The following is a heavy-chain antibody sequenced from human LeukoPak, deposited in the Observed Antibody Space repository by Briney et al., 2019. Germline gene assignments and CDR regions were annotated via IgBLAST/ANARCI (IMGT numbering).Heavy chain of an antibody. CDR3: ARRSPSSFNAAAGGIDY. V-gene: IGHV1-18*01. CDR2: ISAYNGNT. CDR1: GYTFTSYG. Sequence: ASVKVSCKASGYTFTSYGISWVRQAPGQGLEWMGRISAYNGNTNYAQKLQGRVTMTTDTSTSTAYMELRSLRSDDTAVYYCARRSPSSFNAAAGGIDYWGQGTLVTVSS. D-gene: IGHD6-13*01. J-gene: IGHJ4*02.